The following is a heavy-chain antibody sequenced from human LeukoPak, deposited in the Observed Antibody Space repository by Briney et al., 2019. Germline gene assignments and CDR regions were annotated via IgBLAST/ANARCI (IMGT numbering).Heavy chain of an antibody. D-gene: IGHD1-26*01. CDR2: IGGGGTGT. CDR1: GFTFSSSA. J-gene: IGHJ4*02. Sequence: GGSLRLSCEASGFTFSSSAMTWVRQAPGKGLEWVSGIGGGGTGTHYADSVKGRFTVSRDNSRNTLYLQMNSLRAEDTALYYCAKELESWEIFEYWGQGTLVTVSS. V-gene: IGHV3-23*01. CDR3: AKELESWEIFEY.